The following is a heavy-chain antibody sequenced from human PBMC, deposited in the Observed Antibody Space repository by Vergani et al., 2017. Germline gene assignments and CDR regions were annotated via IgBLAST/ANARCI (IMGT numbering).Heavy chain of an antibody. D-gene: IGHD7-27*01. CDR1: GGTFSSYA. Sequence: QVQLVQSGAEVKKPGSSVKVSCKASGGTFSSYAFSWVRQAPGQGLEWMGGIIPIFGTANYAQKFKGRVTISAVESTSTAYMELSSLRSGDTAVYYCATPKTGGGSYFDYWGQGTLVTVSS. CDR2: IIPIFGTA. CDR3: ATPKTGGGSYFDY. J-gene: IGHJ4*02. V-gene: IGHV1-69*01.